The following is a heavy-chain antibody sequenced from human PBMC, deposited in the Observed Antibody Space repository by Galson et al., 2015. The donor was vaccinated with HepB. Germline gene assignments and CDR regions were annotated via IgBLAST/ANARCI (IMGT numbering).Heavy chain of an antibody. CDR3: ARDPRYYYDGTGYSAFAI. CDR1: GYDFTASG. V-gene: IGHV1-18*01. D-gene: IGHD3-22*01. Sequence: SVKVSCKASGYDFTASGISWVRQAPGQGLEWMGWINVYNGNTKYAQKFQGRVTMTTDTSTTTAYMELRSVRPDDTALYYCARDPRYYYDGTGYSAFAIWGQGTMVSVSS. J-gene: IGHJ3*02. CDR2: INVYNGNT.